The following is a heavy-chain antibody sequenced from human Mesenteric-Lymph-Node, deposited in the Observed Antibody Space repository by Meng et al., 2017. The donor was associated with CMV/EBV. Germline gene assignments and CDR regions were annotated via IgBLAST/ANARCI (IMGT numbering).Heavy chain of an antibody. D-gene: IGHD5-18*01. CDR3: ARELGYRYGVGYYYGMDV. CDR2: IKQDGSEK. J-gene: IGHJ6*02. CDR1: GFIFSDFY. V-gene: IGHV3-7*01. Sequence: GESLKISCTASGFIFSDFYMSWVRQAPGKGLEWVANIKQDGSEKYYVDSVKGRFTISRDNAKNSLYLQMNSLRAEDTAVYYCARELGYRYGVGYYYGMDVWGHGTTVTVSS.